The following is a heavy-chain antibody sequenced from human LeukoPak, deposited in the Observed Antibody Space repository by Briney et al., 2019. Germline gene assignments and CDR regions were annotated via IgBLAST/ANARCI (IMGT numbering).Heavy chain of an antibody. CDR3: AKDASGSYYVDY. CDR1: GFTFSSNP. CDR2: ISDSGDST. V-gene: IGHV3-23*01. Sequence: GGSLRLSCAASGFTFSSNPMSWIRQAPGKGLEWVSTISDSGDSTYYSDSVKGRFTISRDNSKNTLYLQMNSLRVEDTALYYCAKDASGSYYVDYWGQGTLVTVSS. D-gene: IGHD1-26*01. J-gene: IGHJ4*02.